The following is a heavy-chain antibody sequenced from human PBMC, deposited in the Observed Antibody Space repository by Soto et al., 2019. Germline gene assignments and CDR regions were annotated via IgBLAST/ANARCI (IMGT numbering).Heavy chain of an antibody. CDR3: AHFILGGTFVRVVTFEH. D-gene: IGHD3-10*01. V-gene: IGHV2-5*02. Sequence: QITLNESGPTLVKPMQTLTLTCNFSGFSLYSTAVGVGWLRQPPGKALECLALIYWDGDKRYNPSLTNRVIITKDTSKNQVVLTVTDMAPADTGKSFCAHFILGGTFVRVVTFEHWGQGVLVTVSS. CDR1: GFSLYSTAVG. J-gene: IGHJ4*02. CDR2: IYWDGDK.